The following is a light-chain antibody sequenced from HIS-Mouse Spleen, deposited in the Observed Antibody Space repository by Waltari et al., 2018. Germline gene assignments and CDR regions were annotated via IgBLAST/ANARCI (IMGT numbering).Light chain of an antibody. CDR2: WAS. CDR1: QSVLSSSNNKNY. V-gene: IGKV4-1*01. J-gene: IGKJ4*01. CDR3: QQYYSTPLT. Sequence: DIVMTQSPDSLAVSLGERATINCKSSQSVLSSSNNKNYLAWYQQKPGQPPKLLIYWASTRESGVPDRFSGSGSGTDFTLTISSLQAEDVAVYYCQQYYSTPLTFGGGTK.